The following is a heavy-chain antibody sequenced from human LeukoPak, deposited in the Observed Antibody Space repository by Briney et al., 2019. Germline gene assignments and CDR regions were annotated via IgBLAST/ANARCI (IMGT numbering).Heavy chain of an antibody. D-gene: IGHD1-26*01. CDR2: VSYSWST. CDR3: ARLTPYSGSPLDDY. Sequence: SETLSLTCTVSGGSISSISNYWGWIRQPPGKGLEYIGSVSYSWSTYYNPSLKSRVTMSADTSKKQFSLKLSSVTAADTAVYYCARLTPYSGSPLDDYWGQGTLVTVSS. V-gene: IGHV4-39*01. CDR1: GGSISSISNY. J-gene: IGHJ4*02.